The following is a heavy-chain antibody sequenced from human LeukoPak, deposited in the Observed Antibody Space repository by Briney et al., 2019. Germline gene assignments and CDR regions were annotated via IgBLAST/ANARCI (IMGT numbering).Heavy chain of an antibody. J-gene: IGHJ4*02. Sequence: PGGSLRLSCAASGFTFSNAWMSWVRQAPGKGLEWVGRIKSKTDGGTTDYAAPVKGRFTISRDDSKNTLYLQMNSLKTEDTAVYYCTTPLWFGEFFDYWGQGTLVTVSS. CDR1: GFTFSNAW. CDR3: TTPLWFGEFFDY. V-gene: IGHV3-15*01. D-gene: IGHD3-10*01. CDR2: IKSKTDGGTT.